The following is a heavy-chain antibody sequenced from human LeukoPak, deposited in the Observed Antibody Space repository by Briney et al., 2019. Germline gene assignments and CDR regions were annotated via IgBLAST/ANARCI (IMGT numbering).Heavy chain of an antibody. D-gene: IGHD3-22*01. Sequence: GGSLRLSCAASGFTFSTYAMSWVRQAPGKGLEWVSSISGSGYSTYYADSVEGRFTISRDNFKSTVFLQMISLRAEDTAVYSCARYYYDSSGYYDAAPLDSWGQGTLVTVFS. V-gene: IGHV3-23*01. CDR2: ISGSGYST. CDR1: GFTFSTYA. CDR3: ARYYYDSSGYYDAAPLDS. J-gene: IGHJ4*02.